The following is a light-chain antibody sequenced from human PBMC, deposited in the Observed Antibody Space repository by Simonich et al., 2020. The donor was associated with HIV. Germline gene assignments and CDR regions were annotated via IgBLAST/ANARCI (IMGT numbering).Light chain of an antibody. CDR3: QQRRNWPPIT. CDR1: QSVSVY. V-gene: IGKV3-11*01. CDR2: DAS. J-gene: IGKJ5*01. Sequence: EVVLTQSPATLSLSPGERATLSCRASQSVSVYLAWYQQRPGQAPRLLIYDASNRATGVPAMFSGSGSGTDFTLTISSLEPEDFAVYYCQQRRNWPPITFGQGTRLEIK.